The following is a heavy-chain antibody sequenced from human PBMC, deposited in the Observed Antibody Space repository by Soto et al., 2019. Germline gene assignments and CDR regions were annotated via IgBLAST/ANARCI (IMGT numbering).Heavy chain of an antibody. V-gene: IGHV1-69*13. CDR1: GYTFSSYA. CDR3: ARNSGSSLRLDY. CDR2: IIPIFGRA. D-gene: IGHD1-26*01. Sequence: WASVKVSCKASGYTFSSYAISWVRQAPGQGLEWMGWIIPIFGRANYAQKFQGRVTITADESTSTAYMELSSLRSEDTAVYYCARNSGSSLRLDYWGHGTLVTVSS. J-gene: IGHJ4*01.